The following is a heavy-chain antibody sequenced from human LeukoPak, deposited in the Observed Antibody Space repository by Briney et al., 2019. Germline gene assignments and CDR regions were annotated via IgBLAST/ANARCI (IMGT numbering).Heavy chain of an antibody. J-gene: IGHJ5*02. V-gene: IGHV4-39*01. CDR3: ARQIAARPDWFDP. D-gene: IGHD6-6*01. CDR2: IYYSGST. Sequence: SETLSLTCTVSGXSISSSSYYWGWIRQPPGKGLEWIGSIYYSGSTYYNPSLKSRVTISVDTSKNQFSLKLSSVTAADTAVYYCARQIAARPDWFDPWGQGTLVTVSS. CDR1: GXSISSSSYY.